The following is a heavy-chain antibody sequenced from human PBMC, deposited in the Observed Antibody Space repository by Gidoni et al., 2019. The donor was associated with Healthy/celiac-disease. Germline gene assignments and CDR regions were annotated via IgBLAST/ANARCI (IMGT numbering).Heavy chain of an antibody. V-gene: IGHV1-46*03. J-gene: IGHJ6*02. CDR2: INPSGGST. CDR3: ARISSGSRSMDV. CDR1: GYPFTSYY. Sequence: QVQLVQSGAEVKKPGASVKVSCKASGYPFTSYYMHWVRQAPEQGLEWMGIINPSGGSTSYAQKFQGRVTMTRDTSTSTVYMELSSLRSEDTAVYYCARISSGSRSMDVWGQGTTVTVSS. D-gene: IGHD3-10*01.